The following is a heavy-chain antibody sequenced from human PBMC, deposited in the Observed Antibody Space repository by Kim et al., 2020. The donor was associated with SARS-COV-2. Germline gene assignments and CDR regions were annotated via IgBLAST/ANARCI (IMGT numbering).Heavy chain of an antibody. J-gene: IGHJ4*02. D-gene: IGHD7-27*01. V-gene: IGHV5-51*01. CDR3: ARRAGDLRPFDY. Sequence: RYSPSCQGQVTISADKSISTAYLQWSSLKASDTAMYYCARRAGDLRPFDYWGQGTLVTVSS.